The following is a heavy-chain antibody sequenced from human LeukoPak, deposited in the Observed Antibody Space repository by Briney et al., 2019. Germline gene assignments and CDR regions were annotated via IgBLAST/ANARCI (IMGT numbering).Heavy chain of an antibody. J-gene: IGHJ4*02. V-gene: IGHV3-33*01. D-gene: IGHD2-21*02. CDR3: ARGAYCGGDCYLFYFDY. CDR2: IWYDGSNK. Sequence: GRSLRLSCAASGFTFSSYGMHWVRQAPGKGLEWVAVIWYDGSNKYYADSVKGRFTISRDNSKNTLYLQMNSLRAEDTAVYYCARGAYCGGDCYLFYFDYWGQGTLVTVSS. CDR1: GFTFSSYG.